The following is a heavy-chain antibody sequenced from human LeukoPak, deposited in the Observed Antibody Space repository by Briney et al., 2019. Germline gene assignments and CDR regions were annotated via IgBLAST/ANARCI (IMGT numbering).Heavy chain of an antibody. CDR2: ISSSSSYI. D-gene: IGHD3-9*01. CDR1: GFTFSSYS. CDR3: ARNIDDILTGFDY. J-gene: IGHJ4*02. V-gene: IGHV3-21*01. Sequence: PGGSLRLSCAASGFTFSSYSMNWVRQAPGKGLEWVSSISSSSSYIYYADSVKGRFTISRDNAKNSLYLQMNSLRAEDTAVYYCARNIDDILTGFDYWGQGTLATVSS.